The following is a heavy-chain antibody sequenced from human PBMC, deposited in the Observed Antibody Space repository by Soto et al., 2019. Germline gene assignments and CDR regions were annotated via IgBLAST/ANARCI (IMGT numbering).Heavy chain of an antibody. Sequence: GGSLRLSCVASGFTFGSYWMHWVRQAPGKGLVWVSRINSDGSRTIYADSVKGRFTISRDNAMDTLYLQMNSLRAEDMAVYYCARDPSGDPEDYWGQGTLVTVSS. CDR3: ARDPSGDPEDY. D-gene: IGHD2-21*01. CDR2: INSDGSRT. V-gene: IGHV3-74*01. CDR1: GFTFGSYW. J-gene: IGHJ4*02.